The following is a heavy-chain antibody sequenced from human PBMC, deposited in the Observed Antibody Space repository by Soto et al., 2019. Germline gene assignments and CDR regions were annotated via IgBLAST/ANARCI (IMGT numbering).Heavy chain of an antibody. CDR3: ARRSASGYDILTGYAFDY. D-gene: IGHD3-9*01. J-gene: IGHJ4*02. Sequence: ASETLSLTCTVSGGSISSSSDYWGWIRQPPGEGLEWIGSIYYSGSTYYNPSLKSRVTISVDTSKNQFALKLSSVTAADTAVYYCARRSASGYDILTGYAFDYWGQGTLVTVSS. V-gene: IGHV4-39*01. CDR2: IYYSGST. CDR1: GGSISSSSDY.